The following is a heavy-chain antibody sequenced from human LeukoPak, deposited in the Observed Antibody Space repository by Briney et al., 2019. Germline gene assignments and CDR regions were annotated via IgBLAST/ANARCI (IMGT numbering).Heavy chain of an antibody. D-gene: IGHD2-2*01. J-gene: IGHJ6*03. Sequence: KPGGSLRLSCTPSGFTFNGFCLTWFRQTPGKGLEWVASMSSSKSYIYYADSVKGRFTISRDNVKNSMDLQMDSLRAEDTAIYYCATIRGEVPASMPKESYYMDVWGTGTTVTVSS. CDR2: MSSSKSYI. CDR3: ATIRGEVPASMPKESYYMDV. CDR1: GFTFNGFC. V-gene: IGHV3-21*04.